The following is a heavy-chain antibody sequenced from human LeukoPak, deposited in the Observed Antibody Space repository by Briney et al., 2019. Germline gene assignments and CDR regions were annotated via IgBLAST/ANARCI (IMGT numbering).Heavy chain of an antibody. CDR1: GYTFTDYY. CDR3: ARFDGATVG. V-gene: IGHV1-2*02. CDR2: INPNSGGT. D-gene: IGHD4-23*01. Sequence: GASVKVSCKASGYTFTDYYMHWVRPAPGRGLEWMGWINPNSGGTDYAQKFQGRVTMTRDTSISTAYMDLSRLRSDDTAVYYCARFDGATVGWGQGTLVTVSS. J-gene: IGHJ4*02.